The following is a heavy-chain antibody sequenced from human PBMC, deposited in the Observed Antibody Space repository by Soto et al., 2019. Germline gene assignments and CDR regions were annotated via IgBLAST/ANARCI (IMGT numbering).Heavy chain of an antibody. CDR3: ARDGQCDSGGYYSPFDH. CDR1: GGSIGRYY. Sequence: QVQLEESGPGLVKPSETLSLTCSVSGGSIGRYYWSWVRQAPGKGLEWIAYVSYSGATRYNPSLESRVTISVDTSKNQFSLRLNSVTAADTAVYYCARDGQCDSGGYYSPFDHWGQGTLVTVSS. CDR2: VSYSGAT. J-gene: IGHJ4*02. D-gene: IGHD3-22*01. V-gene: IGHV4-59*01.